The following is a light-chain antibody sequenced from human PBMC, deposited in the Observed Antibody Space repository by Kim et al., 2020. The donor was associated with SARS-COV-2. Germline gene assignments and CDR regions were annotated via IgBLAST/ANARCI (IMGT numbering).Light chain of an antibody. V-gene: IGKV3-20*01. CDR1: PSVSSDY. CDR3: QQHGSSLWT. CDR2: GAS. J-gene: IGKJ1*01. Sequence: PGERATPCCRPSPSVSSDYLAWYQKRPGRPPRLLIYGASARATGIPDRFSGSGYGTDFTLTISRLEAEDFAVYFCQQHGSSLWTFGQGTKVDIK.